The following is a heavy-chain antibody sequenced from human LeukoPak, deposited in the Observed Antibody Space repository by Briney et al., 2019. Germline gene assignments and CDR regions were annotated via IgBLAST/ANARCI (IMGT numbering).Heavy chain of an antibody. J-gene: IGHJ4*02. CDR3: ARKWFGYFDY. CDR2: MSNYPETT. CDR1: GFTFSSYA. Sequence: GGSLRLSCTASGFTFSSYAMSWVRQAPGEGLECVSAMSNYPETTWYADSVKGRFTISRDNSKNTLFLQMNSLRAEDTALYYCARKWFGYFDYWGRGTRVTVSS. D-gene: IGHD3-10*01. V-gene: IGHV3-23*01.